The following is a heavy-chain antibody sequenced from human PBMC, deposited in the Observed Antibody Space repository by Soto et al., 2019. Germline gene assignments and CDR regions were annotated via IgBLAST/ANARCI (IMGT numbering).Heavy chain of an antibody. V-gene: IGHV3-15*01. CDR1: GFTFSNAW. J-gene: IGHJ4*02. Sequence: GGSLRLSCAASGFTFSNAWMSWVRQAPGKGLEWVGRIKSKTDGGTTDYAAPVKGRFTISRDDSKNTLYLQMNSLKTEDTAVYYCTTDPMLPGLYGDYRYWGQGTLVTSPQ. D-gene: IGHD4-17*01. CDR2: IKSKTDGGTT. CDR3: TTDPMLPGLYGDYRY.